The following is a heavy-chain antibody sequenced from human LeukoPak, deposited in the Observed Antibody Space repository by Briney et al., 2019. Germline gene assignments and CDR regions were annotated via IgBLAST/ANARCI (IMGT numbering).Heavy chain of an antibody. CDR3: ANFQINNWNSCLDP. Sequence: GGSLRLSCAASGFTFNNYAMTWVRQTPGKGLEWVSGISAGGNSPYYADSVKGRFTISRDNSKNTLYLQMNSLRVEDTAIYYCANFQINNWNSCLDPWGQGTLLTVSS. D-gene: IGHD1-1*01. CDR1: GFTFNNYA. CDR2: ISAGGNSP. V-gene: IGHV3-23*01. J-gene: IGHJ5*02.